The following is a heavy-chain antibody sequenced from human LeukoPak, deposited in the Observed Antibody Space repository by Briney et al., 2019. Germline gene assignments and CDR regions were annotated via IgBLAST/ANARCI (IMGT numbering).Heavy chain of an antibody. Sequence: GGPLRLSCAASGFTFSSYAMSWVRQAPGKGLERVSAISGSGGSTYYADSVKGRFTISRDNSKNTLYLQMNNLRAEDTAVYYCAKDWLTMIVVVRDYGMDVWGQGTTVTVSS. J-gene: IGHJ6*02. CDR3: AKDWLTMIVVVRDYGMDV. CDR2: ISGSGGST. V-gene: IGHV3-23*01. D-gene: IGHD3-22*01. CDR1: GFTFSSYA.